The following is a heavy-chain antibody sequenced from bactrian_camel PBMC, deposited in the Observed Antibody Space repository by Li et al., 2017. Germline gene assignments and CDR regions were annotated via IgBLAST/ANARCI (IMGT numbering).Heavy chain of an antibody. J-gene: IGHJ4*01. CDR1: YQYGTYC. CDR3: ATGWGQAAKQSPV. D-gene: IGHD3*01. Sequence: HVQLVESGGGSVQAGGSLVLSCTASYQYGTYCMAWFRQAPGKELEWVSSIRSANGWTYDAAQVRHRFTTSRDEAKNMLYLQMNNLKTEDTAVYYCATGWGQAAKQSPVRGQGTQVTVS. V-gene: IGHV3S1*01. CDR2: IRSANGWT.